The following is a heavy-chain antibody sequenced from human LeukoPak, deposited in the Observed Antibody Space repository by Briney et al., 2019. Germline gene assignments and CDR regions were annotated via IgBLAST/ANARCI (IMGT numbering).Heavy chain of an antibody. CDR1: GGSISSSGSY. J-gene: IGHJ5*02. D-gene: IGHD6-6*01. V-gene: IGHV4-39*07. Sequence: SETLSLTCTVSGGSISSSGSYWGWIRQPPGKGLEWIGSIYYSGNTYNPSLKSRVTISVDSSKNQFSLNLTSVDAADTAVYYCARVMAARREDLNWFDPWGQGTLVTVSS. CDR3: ARVMAARREDLNWFDP. CDR2: IYYSGNT.